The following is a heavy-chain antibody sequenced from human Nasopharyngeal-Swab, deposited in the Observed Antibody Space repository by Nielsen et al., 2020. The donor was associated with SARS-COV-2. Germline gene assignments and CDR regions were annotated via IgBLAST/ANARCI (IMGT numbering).Heavy chain of an antibody. Sequence: ASVTVSCKASGYTFTGYYMHWVRHAPGQGLEWMGWINPNSGGTNYAQKFQGRVTMTRDTSISTAYMELSRLRSDDTAVYYCARALGYCSGGSCYPFGYWGQGTLVTVSS. J-gene: IGHJ4*02. CDR3: ARALGYCSGGSCYPFGY. D-gene: IGHD2-15*01. CDR1: GYTFTGYY. CDR2: INPNSGGT. V-gene: IGHV1-2*02.